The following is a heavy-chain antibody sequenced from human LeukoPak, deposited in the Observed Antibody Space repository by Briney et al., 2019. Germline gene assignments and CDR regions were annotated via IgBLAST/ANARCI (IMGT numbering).Heavy chain of an antibody. CDR3: ARLRDNWFDS. V-gene: IGHV5-51*01. CDR2: TYPGDSDS. J-gene: IGHJ5*01. CDR1: GSIFTSYW. D-gene: IGHD5-24*01. Sequence: GASLQISGVGSGSIFTSYWIGWVRQLPGKGLEWMGITYPGDSDSSYSPPFAGQVTISVDKSISTAYLHWSSLKASDTAMYYCARLRDNWFDSWGQGTLVTVSS.